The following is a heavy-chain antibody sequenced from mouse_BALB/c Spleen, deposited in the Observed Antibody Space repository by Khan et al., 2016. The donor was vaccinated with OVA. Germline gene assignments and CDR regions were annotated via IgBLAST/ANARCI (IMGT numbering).Heavy chain of an antibody. CDR1: GFTFSTYA. CDR2: ISSDGDYT. D-gene: IGHD2-1*01. V-gene: IGHV5-9-3*01. CDR3: ARSPYDNFAY. J-gene: IGHJ3*01. Sequence: EVELVESGGGLVKPGGSLKLSCAASGFTFSTYAMSWVRQTPEKRLEWVATISSDGDYTYFPDNVTGRFTNSRDNAKNTLCIQMTSLRSEDTAMYCCARSPYDNFAYWGQGTLVTVSA.